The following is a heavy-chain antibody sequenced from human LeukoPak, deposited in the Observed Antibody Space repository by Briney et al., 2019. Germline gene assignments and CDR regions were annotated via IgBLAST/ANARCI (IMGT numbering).Heavy chain of an antibody. Sequence: PGGSLRLSCAASGFTFDDYGMSWVRQAPGNGLEWVSGINWDGGSTGYADSVRGRLTISRDHAKNSLYLQMNSLRAEDTALYYCARDRGGSYYFDYWGQGTLVTVSS. V-gene: IGHV3-20*04. D-gene: IGHD1-26*01. CDR2: INWDGGST. J-gene: IGHJ4*02. CDR1: GFTFDDYG. CDR3: ARDRGGSYYFDY.